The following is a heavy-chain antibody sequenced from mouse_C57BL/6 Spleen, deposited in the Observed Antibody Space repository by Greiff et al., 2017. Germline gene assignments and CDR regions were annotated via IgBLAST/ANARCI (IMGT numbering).Heavy chain of an antibody. J-gene: IGHJ3*01. Sequence: VQLQQSGAELVRPGASVKLSCTASGFNIKDDYMHWVKQRPEQGLEWIGWIDPENGDTEYASKFQAKATITADTSSNTAYLQLSSLTSEDTAVYYCTTLYDYGAYWGQGTLVTVSA. CDR2: IDPENGDT. D-gene: IGHD2-4*01. CDR3: TTLYDYGAY. CDR1: GFNIKDDY. V-gene: IGHV14-4*01.